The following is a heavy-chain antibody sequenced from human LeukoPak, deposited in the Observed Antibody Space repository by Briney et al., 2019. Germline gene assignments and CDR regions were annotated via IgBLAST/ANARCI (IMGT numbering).Heavy chain of an antibody. CDR3: ARDLPGYYYDSSGYPHPIAFDI. V-gene: IGHV1-69*13. CDR2: IIPIFGTA. J-gene: IGHJ3*02. D-gene: IGHD3-22*01. Sequence: SVKVSCKGSGGTFSSYAITWVRQAPGQGLEWVGGIIPIFGTANYAQKFQGRVTITADESTSTAYMELSRLRSDDTAVYYCARDLPGYYYDSSGYPHPIAFDIWGQGTMVTVSS. CDR1: GGTFSSYA.